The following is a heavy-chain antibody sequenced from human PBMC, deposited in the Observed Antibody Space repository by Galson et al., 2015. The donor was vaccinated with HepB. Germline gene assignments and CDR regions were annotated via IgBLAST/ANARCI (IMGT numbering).Heavy chain of an antibody. V-gene: IGHV1-8*02. CDR2: MNPNSGNT. CDR3: ARAPPRSGWLFYYYYMDV. J-gene: IGHJ6*03. D-gene: IGHD6-19*01. Sequence: SVKVSCKASGYTFTSYDINWVRQATGQGLEWMGWMNPNSGNTGYAQKFQGRVTMTRNTSISTAYMELSSLRSEDTAVYYCARAPPRSGWLFYYYYMDVWGTGSTVTVSS. CDR1: GYTFTSYD.